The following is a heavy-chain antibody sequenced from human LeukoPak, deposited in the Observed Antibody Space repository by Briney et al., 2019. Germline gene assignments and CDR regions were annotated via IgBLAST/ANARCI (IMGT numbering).Heavy chain of an antibody. CDR2: ISYDGSNK. CDR1: GFTFSSYG. V-gene: IGHV3-30*18. J-gene: IGHJ4*02. CDR3: AKVLTVYYDSRGYYSGSLDY. D-gene: IGHD3-22*01. Sequence: GRSLRLSCAASGFTFSSYGMHWVRQAPGKGLEWVAVISYDGSNKYYADSVKGRFTISRDNSKNTLYLQMNSLRAEDTAVYYCAKVLTVYYDSRGYYSGSLDYWGQGTLVTVSS.